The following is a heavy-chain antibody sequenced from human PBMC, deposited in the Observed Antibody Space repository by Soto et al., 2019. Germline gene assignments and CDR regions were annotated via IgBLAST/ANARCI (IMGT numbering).Heavy chain of an antibody. CDR1: GYTFTSYG. J-gene: IGHJ6*02. D-gene: IGHD1-7*01. V-gene: IGHV1-18*01. CDR2: ISAYNGNT. Sequence: QVQLVQSGAEVKKPGASVKVSCKASGYTFTSYGISWVRQAPGQGLEWMGWISAYNGNTNYAQKLPGRVTMTPDTSTSTAYMELRSLRSDDTAVYYCARVITGTTFYYYFGMDVWGQGTTVTVSS. CDR3: ARVITGTTFYYYFGMDV.